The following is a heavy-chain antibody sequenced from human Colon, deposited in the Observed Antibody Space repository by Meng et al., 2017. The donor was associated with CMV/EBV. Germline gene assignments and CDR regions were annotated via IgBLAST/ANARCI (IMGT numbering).Heavy chain of an antibody. V-gene: IGHV4-38-2*02. CDR2: INYSGNT. J-gene: IGHJ2*01. D-gene: IGHD5-24*01. Sequence: GSLRLSCTVSGYSISSGYYWGWIRQPPGKGLEWIGEINYSGNTNYNPSLKSRVTMSVDTSKNQFSLKLSSLTAADTAVYYCARERRDDYNSNWYFDLWGRGTLVTVSS. CDR1: GYSISSGYY. CDR3: ARERRDDYNSNWYFDL.